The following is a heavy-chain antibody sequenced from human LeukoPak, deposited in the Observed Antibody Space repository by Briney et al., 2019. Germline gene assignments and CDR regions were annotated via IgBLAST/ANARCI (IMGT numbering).Heavy chain of an antibody. Sequence: GSSVKVSCKASGGTFSSYAISWVRQAPGQGLEWMGRIIPILGIANYAQKFQGRVTITADKSTSTAYMELSSLRSEDTAVYYCARGGFLEWPFDYWGQGTLVTVSS. CDR1: GGTFSSYA. J-gene: IGHJ4*02. CDR3: ARGGFLEWPFDY. D-gene: IGHD3-3*01. CDR2: IIPILGIA. V-gene: IGHV1-69*04.